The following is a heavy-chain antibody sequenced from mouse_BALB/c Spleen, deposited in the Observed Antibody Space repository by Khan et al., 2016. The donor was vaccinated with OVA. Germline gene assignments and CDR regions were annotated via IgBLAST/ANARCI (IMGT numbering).Heavy chain of an antibody. Sequence: QVQLQQSGAELARPGASVKLSCKASGSTFTAYYINWVKPRTGQGLEWIGEISPGSGDTYYNEKFKGKATLTADKSSSTVYMQLSSLTAEASAVYVCARRNYFGYTFAYWGQGTLVTVSA. J-gene: IGHJ3*01. V-gene: IGHV1-77*01. CDR1: GSTFTAYY. D-gene: IGHD1-2*01. CDR3: ARRNYFGYTFAY. CDR2: ISPGSGDT.